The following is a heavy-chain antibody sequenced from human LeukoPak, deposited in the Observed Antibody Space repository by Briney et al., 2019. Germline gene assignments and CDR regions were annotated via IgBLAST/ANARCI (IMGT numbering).Heavy chain of an antibody. CDR2: IRYDGTNR. J-gene: IGHJ3*02. D-gene: IGHD1-26*01. V-gene: IGHV3-30*02. Sequence: PGGSLRLSCAASGFTFSSCVMHWVRQAPGKGLEWVAFIRYDGTNRYYADSVKGRFTISRDNSKNTLYLQMNSLRAEDTAVYYCAKSTIVGATVDAFDIWGQGTMVTVSS. CDR1: GFTFSSCV. CDR3: AKSTIVGATVDAFDI.